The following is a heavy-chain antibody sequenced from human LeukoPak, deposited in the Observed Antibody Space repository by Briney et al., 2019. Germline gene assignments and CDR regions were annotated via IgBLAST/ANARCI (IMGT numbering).Heavy chain of an antibody. Sequence: GGSLRLSCAASGFTFSSYWMSWVRQAPGKGLERVANIKQDGSEKYYVDSVKGRFTISRDNAKNSLYLQMNSLRAEDTAVYYCASSTYYYDSSGYYYNYWGQGTLVTVSS. CDR3: ASSTYYYDSSGYYYNY. D-gene: IGHD3-22*01. CDR2: IKQDGSEK. CDR1: GFTFSSYW. V-gene: IGHV3-7*01. J-gene: IGHJ4*02.